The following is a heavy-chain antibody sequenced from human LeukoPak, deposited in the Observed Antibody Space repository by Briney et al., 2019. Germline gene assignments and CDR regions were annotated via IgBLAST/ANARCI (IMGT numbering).Heavy chain of an antibody. CDR2: IYTSGST. J-gene: IGHJ5*02. Sequence: SQTLSLTCTVSGGSISSGSYYWSWIRQPAGKGLEWIGRIYTSGSTNYNPSLKSRVTISVDTSKNQFSLKLRSVTTADTAVYYCARMPDILTGFDPWGQGTLVTVSS. D-gene: IGHD3-9*01. CDR3: ARMPDILTGFDP. CDR1: GGSISSGSYY. V-gene: IGHV4-61*02.